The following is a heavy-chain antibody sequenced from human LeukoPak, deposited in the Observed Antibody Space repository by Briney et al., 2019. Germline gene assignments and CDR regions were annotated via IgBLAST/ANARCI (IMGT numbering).Heavy chain of an antibody. CDR1: GFTVSSNY. CDR3: ARPSSSGWTQFDY. V-gene: IGHV3-53*04. Sequence: GGSLRLSCAASGFTVSSNYMSWVRQAPGKGLEWVSVIYSGGSTYYADSVKGRFTISRHNSKNTLYLQMNSLRAEDTAVYYCARPSSSGWTQFDYWGQGTLVTVSS. J-gene: IGHJ4*02. D-gene: IGHD6-19*01. CDR2: IYSGGST.